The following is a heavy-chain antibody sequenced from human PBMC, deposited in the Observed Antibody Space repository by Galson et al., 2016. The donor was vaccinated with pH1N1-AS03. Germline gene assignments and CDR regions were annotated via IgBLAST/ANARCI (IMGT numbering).Heavy chain of an antibody. D-gene: IGHD3-10*01. CDR3: ARGRGYYYGSGGAAFDI. V-gene: IGHV1-69*06. CDR2: IIAIFGTP. CDR1: GVTFRNFV. J-gene: IGHJ3*02. Sequence: SVKVSCKASGVTFRNFVISWVRQAPGQGLEWVGGIIAIFGTPKHAQKFQGRVTITADKSTSTAYMELSSLTSEDTAVYYCARGRGYYYGSGGAAFDIWGQGTTVTVSS.